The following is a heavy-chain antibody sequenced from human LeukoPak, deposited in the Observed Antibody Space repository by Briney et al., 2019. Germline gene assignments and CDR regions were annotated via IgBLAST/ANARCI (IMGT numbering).Heavy chain of an antibody. J-gene: IGHJ4*02. D-gene: IGHD3-22*01. CDR3: ARGPYDSSGYQDY. Sequence: ASVKVSCKASGGTFSSYAISWVRQAPGQGLEWMGWINPNSGGTNYAQKFQGRVTMTRDTSISTTYMEVSSLRSDDTAVYYCARGPYDSSGYQDYWGQGTLVTVSS. V-gene: IGHV1-2*02. CDR1: GGTFSSYA. CDR2: INPNSGGT.